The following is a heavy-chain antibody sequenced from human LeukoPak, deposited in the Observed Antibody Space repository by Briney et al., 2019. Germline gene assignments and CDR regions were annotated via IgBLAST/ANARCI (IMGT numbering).Heavy chain of an antibody. D-gene: IGHD1-1*01. CDR2: IGISSGNT. V-gene: IGHV3-48*04. CDR3: ARDHNYAFDN. J-gene: IGHJ4*02. Sequence: GGSLRLSCTASGFPFSDYSMNWVRQAPGKGLEWISYIGISSGNTKYADSVKGRFTISADNARNSLYLQMNSLRVENTAVYYCARDHNYAFDNWGQGTLVSVSS. CDR1: GFPFSDYS.